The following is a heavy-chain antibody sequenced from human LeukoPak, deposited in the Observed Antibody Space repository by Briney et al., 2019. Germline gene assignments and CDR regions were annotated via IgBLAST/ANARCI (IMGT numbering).Heavy chain of an antibody. V-gene: IGHV3-21*01. CDR2: ISSSSSYI. J-gene: IGHJ2*01. D-gene: IGHD6-19*01. Sequence: PGGSLRLSCAASGFTFSSYSMNWVRQAPGKGLEWVSSISSSSSYIYYADSVKGRFTISRDNSKNTLYLQMNSLRAEDTAVYYCARSEQWLVRYFDLWGRGTLVTVSS. CDR3: ARSEQWLVRYFDL. CDR1: GFTFSSYS.